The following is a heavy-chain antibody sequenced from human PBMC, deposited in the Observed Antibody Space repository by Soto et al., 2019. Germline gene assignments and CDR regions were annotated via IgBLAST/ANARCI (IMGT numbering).Heavy chain of an antibody. D-gene: IGHD3-22*01. Sequence: GGSLRLSCAASGFTFSSYGMHWVRQAPGKGLEWVAVISYDGSNKYYADSEKGRYNISRDNSKNTLYLQMNSLRAEDTAVYYCANSALDSSGYFPFDYWGQGTLVTVSS. CDR2: ISYDGSNK. CDR3: ANSALDSSGYFPFDY. V-gene: IGHV3-30*18. J-gene: IGHJ4*02. CDR1: GFTFSSYG.